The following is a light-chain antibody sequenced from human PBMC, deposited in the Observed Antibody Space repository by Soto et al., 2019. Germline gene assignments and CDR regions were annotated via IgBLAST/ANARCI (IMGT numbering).Light chain of an antibody. V-gene: IGLV2-14*01. CDR1: SSDVGGYNY. Sequence: ALTQPASVSGSPGQSITISCTGTSSDVGGYNYVSWYQQHPGKAPKLMIYDVSNRPSGVSNRFSGSKSGNTASLAISGLQAEDEADYYCSSYTSSSTYVVFGGGTKLTVL. CDR3: SSYTSSSTYVV. CDR2: DVS. J-gene: IGLJ2*01.